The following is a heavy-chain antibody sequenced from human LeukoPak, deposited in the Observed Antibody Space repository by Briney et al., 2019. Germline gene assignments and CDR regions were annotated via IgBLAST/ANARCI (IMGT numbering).Heavy chain of an antibody. V-gene: IGHV3-21*01. CDR1: GFTFSSYS. CDR3: AREEGIAAAALY. J-gene: IGHJ4*02. Sequence: GGSLRLSCAASGFTFSSYSMNWVRQAPGKGLEWVSSISSSSSYIYYADSVKGRFTISRDNAKNSLYLQMNSLRAEDTAVYYCAREEGIAAAALYWGQGTLVTVSS. D-gene: IGHD6-13*01. CDR2: ISSSSSYI.